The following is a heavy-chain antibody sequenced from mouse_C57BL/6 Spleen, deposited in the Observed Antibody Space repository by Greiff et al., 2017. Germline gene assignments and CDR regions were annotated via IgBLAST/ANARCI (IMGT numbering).Heavy chain of an antibody. CDR2: IDPSDSET. CDR3: ARVYYYGDGYFDY. CDR1: GYTFTSYW. Sequence: QVQLQQPGAELVRPGSSVKLSCKASGYTFTSYWMHWVKQRPIQGLEWIGNIDPSDSETHYNQKFKDKATLTVDKSSSTAYMQLSSLTSEDSAVYYCARVYYYGDGYFDYWGQGTTLTVSS. D-gene: IGHD1-1*01. J-gene: IGHJ2*01. V-gene: IGHV1-52*01.